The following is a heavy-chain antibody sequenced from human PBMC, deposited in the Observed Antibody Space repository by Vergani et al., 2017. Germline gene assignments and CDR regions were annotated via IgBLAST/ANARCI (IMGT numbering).Heavy chain of an antibody. CDR3: GRQKNYYMDV. Sequence: QVQLQESGPGLVKPSETLSLTCTVSGGSISSYYWSWIRQPPGKGLDWIGYIYYSGSTNYNPSLKSRVTISVDTSKNHFSLKLSSVTASDTAVYYCGRQKNYYMDVWGKGATVTVS. V-gene: IGHV4-59*01. CDR1: GGSISSYY. J-gene: IGHJ6*03. CDR2: IYYSGST.